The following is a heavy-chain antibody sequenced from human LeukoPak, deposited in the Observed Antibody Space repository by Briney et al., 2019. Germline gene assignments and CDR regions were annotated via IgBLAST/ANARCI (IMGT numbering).Heavy chain of an antibody. CDR3: ARDREDFWSGYSDAFDI. D-gene: IGHD3-3*01. CDR1: GFTFSSYW. J-gene: IGHJ3*02. Sequence: GGSLRLSCAASGFTFSSYWMHWVRQAPGKGLVWVSRTNSDGSSTSYADSVKGRFTISRDNAKNTLYLQMNSLRAEDTAVYYCARDREDFWSGYSDAFDIWGQGTMVTVSS. CDR2: TNSDGSST. V-gene: IGHV3-74*01.